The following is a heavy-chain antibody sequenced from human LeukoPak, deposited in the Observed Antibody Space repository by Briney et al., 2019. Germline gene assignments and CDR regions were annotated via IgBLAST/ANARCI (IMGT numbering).Heavy chain of an antibody. J-gene: IGHJ3*02. CDR2: INSDGSST. V-gene: IGHV3-74*01. Sequence: PGGSLRLSCAASGFTFSSYWMHWVRQAPGKGLVWVSRINSDGSSTSYADSVKGRFTISRDNAKNTLYLQMNSLRAEDTAVYYCARDHNRIVLLTTAAFDIWGQGTMVTVSS. CDR3: ARDHNRIVLLTTAAFDI. CDR1: GFTFSSYW. D-gene: IGHD3-22*01.